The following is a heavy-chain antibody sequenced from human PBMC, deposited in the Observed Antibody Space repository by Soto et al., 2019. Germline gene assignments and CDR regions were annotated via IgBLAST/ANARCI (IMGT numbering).Heavy chain of an antibody. V-gene: IGHV1-69*12. CDR2: IIPMIGTA. Sequence: VQLVQSGAEVKKPASSVKVSCKAPGGTFSTYAISWVRLAPGQGLEWMGGIIPMIGTANYAQRFQDSVTITADESTITVDMELSSLRSEDTAVYFCAIGIQLWITRINNGYSGWGQGTLVTVSS. J-gene: IGHJ4*02. D-gene: IGHD5-18*01. CDR1: GGTFSTYA. CDR3: AIGIQLWITRINNGYSG.